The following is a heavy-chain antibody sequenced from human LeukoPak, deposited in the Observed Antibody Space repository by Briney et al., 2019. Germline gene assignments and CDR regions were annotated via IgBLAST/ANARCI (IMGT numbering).Heavy chain of an antibody. CDR3: ARQGGSVRYHYNYMDL. D-gene: IGHD6-25*01. V-gene: IGHV3-30*04. Sequence: GGSLRLSCAASGFTFSSYPLHWVRQAPGKGLEWVALISSDGSEKYYGESVKGRITISRDISQNTLFLQMNRLSPEDTAVYFCARQGGSVRYHYNYMDLWGRGTTVVVSS. CDR1: GFTFSSYP. CDR2: ISSDGSEK. J-gene: IGHJ6*03.